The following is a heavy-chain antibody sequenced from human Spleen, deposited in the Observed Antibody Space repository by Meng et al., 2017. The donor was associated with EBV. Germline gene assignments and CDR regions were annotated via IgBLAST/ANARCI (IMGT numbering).Heavy chain of an antibody. J-gene: IGHJ4*02. Sequence: EWPVVEAGGALGQPGGSLILSCAASGFTFSSYWMHWVRQAPGKGLAWVSRTSESGAITTYADSVKGRFTISRDNAKNTLYLQMNSLRDEDTAVYYCSRDLAGSVDYWGQGTLVTVSS. D-gene: IGHD1-14*01. V-gene: IGHV3-74*03. CDR1: GFTFSSYW. CDR2: TSESGAIT. CDR3: SRDLAGSVDY.